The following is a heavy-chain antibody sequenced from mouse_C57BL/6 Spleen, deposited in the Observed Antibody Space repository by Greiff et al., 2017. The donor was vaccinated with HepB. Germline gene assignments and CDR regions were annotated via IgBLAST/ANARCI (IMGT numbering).Heavy chain of an antibody. Sequence: EVKLQESGEGLVKPGGSLKLSCAASGFTFSSYAMSWVRQTPEKRLEWVAYISSGGDYIYYADTVKGRFTISRDNARNTLYLQMSSLKSEDTAMYYCTRDPYGGYFDVWGTGTTVTVSS. J-gene: IGHJ1*03. CDR2: ISSGGDYI. CDR3: TRDPYGGYFDV. D-gene: IGHD1-1*02. V-gene: IGHV5-9-1*02. CDR1: GFTFSSYA.